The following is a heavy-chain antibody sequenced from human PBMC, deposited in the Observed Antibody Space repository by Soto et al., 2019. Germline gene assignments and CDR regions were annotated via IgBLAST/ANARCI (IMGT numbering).Heavy chain of an antibody. Sequence: GGSLRLSCAASGFPFSSYWMHWVRQAPGKGLVWVSRINSDGSSTSYADSVKGRFTISRDNAKNTLYLQMNSLRAEDTAVYYCARDLHYYGSGPHYGMDVWGQGTMVTVSS. V-gene: IGHV3-74*01. D-gene: IGHD3-10*01. CDR1: GFPFSSYW. CDR3: ARDLHYYGSGPHYGMDV. CDR2: INSDGSST. J-gene: IGHJ6*02.